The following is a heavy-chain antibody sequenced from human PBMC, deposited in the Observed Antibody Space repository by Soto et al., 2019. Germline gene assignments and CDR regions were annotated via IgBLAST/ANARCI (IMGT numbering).Heavy chain of an antibody. CDR2: IIPIFGTA. V-gene: IGHV1-69*01. D-gene: IGHD3-10*01. CDR1: GGTFSSYA. Sequence: QVQLVQSGAEVKKPGSSVKVSCKASGGTFSSYAISWVLQAPGQGLEWMGGIIPIFGTANYAQKFQGRVTINADESTSTAYMELSSLRSEDTAVYYCARDPFLYYGSGSYHDYWGQGNLVHVSS. J-gene: IGHJ4*02. CDR3: ARDPFLYYGSGSYHDY.